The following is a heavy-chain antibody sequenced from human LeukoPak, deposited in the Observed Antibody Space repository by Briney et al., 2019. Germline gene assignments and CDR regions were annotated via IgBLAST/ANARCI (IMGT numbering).Heavy chain of an antibody. CDR3: ARDQAHHDFWRVYHNWFEL. D-gene: IGHD3-3*01. Sequence: SETLSLTYTVSGGSISSYYWGWLRQPPGKGLEWIGYIYYSGSTNYNPSLKSRVTISVDTSKNQLSLKLSSVTAADTAVYYCARDQAHHDFWRVYHNWFELTGPRNLVTVSS. CDR2: IYYSGST. J-gene: IGHJ5*02. CDR1: GGSISSYY. V-gene: IGHV4-59*01.